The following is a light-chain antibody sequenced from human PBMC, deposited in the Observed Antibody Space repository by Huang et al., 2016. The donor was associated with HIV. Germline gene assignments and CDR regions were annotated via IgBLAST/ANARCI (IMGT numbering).Light chain of an antibody. CDR1: EGISGY. Sequence: IQLTQSPSSLSASVGDRVTITCRASEGISGYLAWYQQKSGKAPKFLIYAASTWQSGVQARFSGSGSGTDFTLTISSLQPEDFATYYCQQLNDYPWTFGQGTKVEIK. CDR2: AAS. J-gene: IGKJ1*01. V-gene: IGKV1-9*01. CDR3: QQLNDYPWT.